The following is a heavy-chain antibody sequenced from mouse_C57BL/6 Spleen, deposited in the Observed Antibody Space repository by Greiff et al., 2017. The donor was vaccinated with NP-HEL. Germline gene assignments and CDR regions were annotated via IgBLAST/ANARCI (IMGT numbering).Heavy chain of an antibody. V-gene: IGHV1-26*01. J-gene: IGHJ2*01. CDR3: ARSENWDLYFDY. CDR1: GYTFTDYY. CDR2: INPNNGGT. D-gene: IGHD4-1*01. Sequence: EVQLQQSGPELVKPGASVKISCKASGYTFTDYYMNWVKQSHGKSLEWIGDINPNNGGTSYNQKFKGKATLTVDKSSSTAYMELRSLTSEDSAVYYCARSENWDLYFDYWGQGTTLTVSS.